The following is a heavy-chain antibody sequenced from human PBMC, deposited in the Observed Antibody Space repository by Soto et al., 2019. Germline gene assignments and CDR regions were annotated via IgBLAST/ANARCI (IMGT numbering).Heavy chain of an antibody. CDR2: MSGSGGST. CDR3: AKAVGDMVTFGGVIIVTLGDY. CDR1: GFTFSSYG. Sequence: EVQLLESGGGLVQPGGSLRLSCAASGFTFSSYGLSWVRQAPGKGLEWVSGMSGSGGSTYYADSVKGRFTISRDNSKNTLYLRMNSLRAADTAVYYCAKAVGDMVTFGGVIIVTLGDYWGQGTLVTVTS. V-gene: IGHV3-23*01. D-gene: IGHD3-16*02. J-gene: IGHJ4*02.